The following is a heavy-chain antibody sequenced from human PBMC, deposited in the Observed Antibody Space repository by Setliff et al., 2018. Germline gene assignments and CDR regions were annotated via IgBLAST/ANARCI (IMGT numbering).Heavy chain of an antibody. J-gene: IGHJ5*02. CDR3: ARLESLGDLSLYGLWFDP. Sequence: SETLSLTCGVSGSSITSSNWWSWVRQAPGKGLERVGQIFHSGSTHFNPSLKSRLTMSVDQSKNQFSLRLRSVTAADTAVYYCARLESLGDLSLYGLWFDPWGQGTLVTVSS. CDR2: IFHSGST. D-gene: IGHD3-16*02. CDR1: GSSITSSNW. V-gene: IGHV4-4*02.